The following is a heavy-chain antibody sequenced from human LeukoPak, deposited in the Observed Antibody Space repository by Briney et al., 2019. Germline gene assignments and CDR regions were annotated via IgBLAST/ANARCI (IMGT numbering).Heavy chain of an antibody. CDR3: VKEISSSWSF. J-gene: IGHJ4*02. D-gene: IGHD6-6*01. V-gene: IGHV3-64D*06. CDR1: GFTFSHYP. Sequence: GGSLRLSCSASGFTFSHYPMHWVRQAPGKGLEYVSAITSNGDRTFYAESVKGRFTISRDNSKNTLNLQMSSLRAEDTAIYCCVKEISSSWSFWGQGTLVTVPS. CDR2: ITSNGDRT.